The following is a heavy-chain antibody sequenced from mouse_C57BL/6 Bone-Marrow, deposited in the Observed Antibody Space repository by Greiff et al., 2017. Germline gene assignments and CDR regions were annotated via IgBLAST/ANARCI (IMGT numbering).Heavy chain of an antibody. J-gene: IGHJ1*03. V-gene: IGHV14-2*01. D-gene: IGHD2-1*01. CDR3: AYLLWSRWYFDV. Sequence: EVKLMESGAELVKPGASVKLSCTASGFNIKDYYMHWVKQRTEQGLEWIGRIDPEDGDTKYAPKFQGKATLTADKSSNTAYLQLSSLTSEDTAVYYCAYLLWSRWYFDVWCTGTTVTVSS. CDR1: GFNIKDYY. CDR2: IDPEDGDT.